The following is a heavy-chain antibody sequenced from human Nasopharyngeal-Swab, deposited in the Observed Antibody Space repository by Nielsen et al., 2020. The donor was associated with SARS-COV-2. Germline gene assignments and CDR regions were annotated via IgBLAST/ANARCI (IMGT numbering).Heavy chain of an antibody. Sequence: ASVKVSCKASGYTFTSYYVHWVRQAPGHGLEWMGIINPSGGSTTYAQEFQDRVTVTRDTSTGTVCMDLSSLRSEDTAVYFCARSAEYTSGLDYWGQGTLVTVSS. CDR2: INPSGGST. CDR3: ARSAEYTSGLDY. CDR1: GYTFTSYY. D-gene: IGHD6-19*01. V-gene: IGHV1-46*01. J-gene: IGHJ4*02.